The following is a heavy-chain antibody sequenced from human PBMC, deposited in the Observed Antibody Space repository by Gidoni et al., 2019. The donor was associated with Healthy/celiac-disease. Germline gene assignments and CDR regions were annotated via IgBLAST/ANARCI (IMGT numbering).Heavy chain of an antibody. CDR1: GYTFTGYY. Sequence: QVQLVQSGAEVKKPGASVKVSCKASGYTFTGYYMHWVRQAPGQGLEWMGWINPNSGGTNYAQKFQGRVTMTRDTSISTAYMELSRLRSDDTAVYYCASGCSGGSCYSRYYYYMDVWGKGTTVTVSS. CDR2: INPNSGGT. D-gene: IGHD2-15*01. CDR3: ASGCSGGSCYSRYYYYMDV. V-gene: IGHV1-2*02. J-gene: IGHJ6*03.